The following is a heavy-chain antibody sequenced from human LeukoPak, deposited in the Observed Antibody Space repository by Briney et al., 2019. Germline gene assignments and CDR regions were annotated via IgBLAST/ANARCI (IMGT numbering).Heavy chain of an antibody. J-gene: IGHJ4*02. CDR3: ATSVRWVTTVVDY. V-gene: IGHV3-33*01. Sequence: GGSLRLSCAASGFTFSNYGMHWDRQAPGKGLGWVAVIWFDGSNKYYADSLKGRFIISRDSSKNTLYLQMNSLRAEDTAVYYCATSVRWVTTVVDYWGQGTLVTVSS. D-gene: IGHD4-17*01. CDR2: IWFDGSNK. CDR1: GFTFSNYG.